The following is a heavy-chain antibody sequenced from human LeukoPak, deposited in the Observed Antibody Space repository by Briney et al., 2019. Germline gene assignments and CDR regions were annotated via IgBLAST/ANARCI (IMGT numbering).Heavy chain of an antibody. V-gene: IGHV3-48*04. CDR1: GFTFSSYS. Sequence: GGSLRLSCAASGFTFSSYSMNWVRQAPGKGLEWVSYISSSSSTIYYADSVRGRFTISRDNAKNSLYLQMNSLRAEDTAVYYCARDRAYYYDSSGYYGPWGQGTLVTVSS. J-gene: IGHJ5*02. CDR2: ISSSSSTI. D-gene: IGHD3-22*01. CDR3: ARDRAYYYDSSGYYGP.